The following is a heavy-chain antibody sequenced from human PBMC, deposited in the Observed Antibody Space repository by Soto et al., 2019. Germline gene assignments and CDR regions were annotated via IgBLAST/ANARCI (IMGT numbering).Heavy chain of an antibody. CDR3: ATQGAVAGKRWWFDP. D-gene: IGHD6-19*01. CDR2: IYYSGST. J-gene: IGHJ5*02. Sequence: SENLSLTCTVSGGSISSYYWGWIRQPPGKGLEWIGYIYYSGSTNYNPSLKSRVTISVDTSKNQFSLRLSSVTAADTAVSYCATQGAVAGKRWWFDPWGQGTLVTVSS. V-gene: IGHV4-59*01. CDR1: GGSISSYY.